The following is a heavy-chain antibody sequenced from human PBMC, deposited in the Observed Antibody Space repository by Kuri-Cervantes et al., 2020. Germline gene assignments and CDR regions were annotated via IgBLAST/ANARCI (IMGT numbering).Heavy chain of an antibody. Sequence: GGSLRLSCAASGFTFSSYAMSWVRQAPGKGLEWVSAISGSGGSTYYADSVKGRFTISRDNSKNTLYLQMNSLRAEDTAVYYCAKDLEYGSGKWGGRPNWFDPWGQGTLVTVSS. V-gene: IGHV3-23*01. D-gene: IGHD3-10*01. CDR3: AKDLEYGSGKWGGRPNWFDP. J-gene: IGHJ5*02. CDR1: GFTFSSYA. CDR2: ISGSGGST.